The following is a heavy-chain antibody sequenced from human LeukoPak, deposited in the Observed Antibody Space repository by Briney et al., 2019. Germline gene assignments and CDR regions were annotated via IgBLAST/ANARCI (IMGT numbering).Heavy chain of an antibody. Sequence: ASVKVSFKASGYTFTDYYMHWVRQAPGQGLEWMGWINPNSGGTDHAQKFQGRVTMTRDTSIGTAYMELSRLRSDDTAVYYCARVYTVTKTFDAFDIWGQGTIVTVSS. D-gene: IGHD4-17*01. J-gene: IGHJ3*02. CDR2: INPNSGGT. CDR3: ARVYTVTKTFDAFDI. CDR1: GYTFTDYY. V-gene: IGHV1-2*02.